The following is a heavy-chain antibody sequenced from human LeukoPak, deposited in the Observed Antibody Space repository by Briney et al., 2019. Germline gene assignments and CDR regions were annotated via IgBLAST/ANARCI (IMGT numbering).Heavy chain of an antibody. Sequence: SETLSLTCAVYGGSFSGYYWSWIRQPPGKGLEWIGEINHSGSTNYNPSLKSRVTMSVDTSKKQFSLKLSSVTAADTAVYYCARRRWGYGSGSYDYWGQGTLVTVSS. V-gene: IGHV4-34*01. CDR3: ARRRWGYGSGSYDY. CDR1: GGSFSGYY. CDR2: INHSGST. D-gene: IGHD3-10*01. J-gene: IGHJ4*02.